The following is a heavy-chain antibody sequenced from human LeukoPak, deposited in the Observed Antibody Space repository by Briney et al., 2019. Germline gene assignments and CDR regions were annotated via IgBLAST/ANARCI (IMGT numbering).Heavy chain of an antibody. J-gene: IGHJ3*02. CDR3: ARDRDSSGYSSDAFDI. D-gene: IGHD3-22*01. Sequence: PGGSLRLSCTASGFTFNNYAMAWVRQAPGKGLEWVSYISSSDNTIYYADSVKGRFTISRDNAKNSLYLQMNSLRAEDTAVYYCARDRDSSGYSSDAFDIWGQRTMVTVSS. CDR1: GFTFNNYA. V-gene: IGHV3-11*01. CDR2: ISSSDNTI.